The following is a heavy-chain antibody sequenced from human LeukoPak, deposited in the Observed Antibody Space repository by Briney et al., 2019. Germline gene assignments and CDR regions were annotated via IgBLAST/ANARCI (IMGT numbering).Heavy chain of an antibody. V-gene: IGHV3-23*01. CDR2: ISGSGGST. D-gene: IGHD2-2*01. Sequence: PGGSLRLSCAASGFTFSSYGMSWVRQAPGKGLEWVSAISGSGGSTYYADSVKGRFTISRDNSKNTLYLQMNSLRAEDTAVYYCARDVYCSSTTCSYYFDYWGQGTLVTVSS. CDR1: GFTFSSYG. J-gene: IGHJ4*02. CDR3: ARDVYCSSTTCSYYFDY.